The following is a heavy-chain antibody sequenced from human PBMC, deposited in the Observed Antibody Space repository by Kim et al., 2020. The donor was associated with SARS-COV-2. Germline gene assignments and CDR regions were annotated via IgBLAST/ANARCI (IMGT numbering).Heavy chain of an antibody. Sequence: TNYAQKFQGRVTMTRDTSISTAYMELSRLRSDDTAVYYCARNLVTGYFDYWGQGTLVTVSS. CDR3: ARNLVTGYFDY. J-gene: IGHJ4*02. CDR2: T. D-gene: IGHD2-8*02. V-gene: IGHV1-2*02.